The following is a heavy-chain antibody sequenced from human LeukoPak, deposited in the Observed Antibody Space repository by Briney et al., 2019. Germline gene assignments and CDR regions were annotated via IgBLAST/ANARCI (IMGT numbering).Heavy chain of an antibody. D-gene: IGHD6-19*01. CDR2: FDPEDGET. CDR3: ATRRAVAGRGGFDY. V-gene: IGHV1-24*01. CDR1: GYTLTELS. J-gene: IGHJ4*02. Sequence: ASVKVSCKVSGYTLTELSMHWVRQAPGKGLEWMGGFDPEDGETIYAQKFQGRVTMTEDTSTDTAYMELSSLGSEDTAVYYCATRRAVAGRGGFDYWGQGTLVTVSS.